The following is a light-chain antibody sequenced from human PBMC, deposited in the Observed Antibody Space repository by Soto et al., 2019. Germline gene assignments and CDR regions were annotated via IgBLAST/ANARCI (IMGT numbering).Light chain of an antibody. V-gene: IGKV1-9*01. CDR2: VAS. Sequence: DIQWTQSPSCLSASVGDRVTIPCRASQGISSYLAWYQQKPGKAPKLLIYVASTLQSGVPSRFSGSGSGTEFTLTISSLQPEDFATYYCQQLNNYPRTFGQGTKVDIK. J-gene: IGKJ1*01. CDR1: QGISSY. CDR3: QQLNNYPRT.